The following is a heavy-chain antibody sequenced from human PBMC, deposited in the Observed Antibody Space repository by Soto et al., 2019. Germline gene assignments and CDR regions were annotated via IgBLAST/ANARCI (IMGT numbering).Heavy chain of an antibody. J-gene: IGHJ6*02. CDR1: AGSFSSYA. CDR2: IIPIFGTA. Sequence: QVQLVQSGAEVMNPGSSVKVSCKASAGSFSSYALSWVRQAPGQGLDWMGGIIPIFGTANYAHKLQGRVTDTGDESTRTAYMELSSRRSEDTAVYYCASERAAMGYSYYCCGMDVWVQGTTVTVSS. V-gene: IGHV1-69*01. CDR3: ASERAAMGYSYYCCGMDV. D-gene: IGHD5-18*01.